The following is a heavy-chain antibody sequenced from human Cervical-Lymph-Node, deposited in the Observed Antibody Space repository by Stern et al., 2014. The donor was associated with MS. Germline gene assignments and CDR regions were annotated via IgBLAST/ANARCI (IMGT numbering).Heavy chain of an antibody. Sequence: VQLVESGAEVKKPGASVKVSCKASGYTFSTYGITWVRQAPGQGLEWMGWISAYNGEANYARKLQGRVTMTTDTSTTTGYMELRSLRSDDTAVYYCARGDGSRNWFGPWGQGTLVTVSS. V-gene: IGHV1-18*01. D-gene: IGHD5-24*01. J-gene: IGHJ5*02. CDR1: GYTFSTYG. CDR3: ARGDGSRNWFGP. CDR2: ISAYNGEA.